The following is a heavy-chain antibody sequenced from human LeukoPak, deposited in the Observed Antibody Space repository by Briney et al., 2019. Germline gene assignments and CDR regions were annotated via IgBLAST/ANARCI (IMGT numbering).Heavy chain of an antibody. CDR1: GGSFSGYY. CDR3: ARGAPSIAAAGSPNSYAFDI. J-gene: IGHJ3*02. Sequence: SETLSLTCAVYGGSFSGYYWSWIRQPPGKGLEWIGEINHSGSTNYNPSLKSRVTISVDTPKNQFSLKLSSVTAADTAVYYCARGAPSIAAAGSPNSYAFDIWGQGTMVTVSS. D-gene: IGHD6-13*01. V-gene: IGHV4-34*01. CDR2: INHSGST.